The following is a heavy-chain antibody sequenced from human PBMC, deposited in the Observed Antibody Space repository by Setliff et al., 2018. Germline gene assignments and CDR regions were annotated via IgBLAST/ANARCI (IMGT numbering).Heavy chain of an antibody. CDR2: LGSNTYGGVA. CDR1: GFTFGDYT. D-gene: IGHD6-25*01. J-gene: IGHJ4*02. Sequence: GGSLRLSCTTSGFTFGDYTMTWVRQAPGKGLEWVGLLGSNTYGGVAEYAASVKGRFTISRDDSKNSLYLQMNGLRAEDTAVYYCVRDSGNSGMIDYWGQGTPVTVSS. V-gene: IGHV3-49*04. CDR3: VRDSGNSGMIDY.